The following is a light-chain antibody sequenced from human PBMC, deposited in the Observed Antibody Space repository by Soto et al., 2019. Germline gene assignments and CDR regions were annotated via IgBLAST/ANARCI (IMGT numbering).Light chain of an antibody. V-gene: IGLV2-14*01. Sequence: QSALTQPASVSGSPGQSITISCTGTSSDVGGYNYVSWYQQHPGKAPKLMIYDVTYRPSGVSNRFSGSKSGTTASLTLSGLQAEDEADYYCSSYTSTSTDVFGTGTKLTVL. J-gene: IGLJ1*01. CDR2: DVT. CDR1: SSDVGGYNY. CDR3: SSYTSTSTDV.